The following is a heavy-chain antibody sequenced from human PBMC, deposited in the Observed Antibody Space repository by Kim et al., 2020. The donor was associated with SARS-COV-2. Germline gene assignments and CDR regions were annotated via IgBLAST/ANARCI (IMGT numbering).Heavy chain of an antibody. CDR2: ISGHGGTI. J-gene: IGHJ6*01. V-gene: IGHV3-23*01. CDR1: GFTFTAYA. D-gene: IGHD1-1*01. CDR3: ARNAGSRGGYTDYYG. Sequence: GGSLRLSCAASGFTFTAYAMNWVRQAPGKGLEWVSAISGHGGTIYYADSVKGRFTISRDNSNNTVYLLMNSLTHEDTAVYFCARNAGSRGGYTDYYG.